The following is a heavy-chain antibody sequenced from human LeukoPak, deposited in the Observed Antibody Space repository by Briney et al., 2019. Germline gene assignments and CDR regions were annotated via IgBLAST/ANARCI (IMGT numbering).Heavy chain of an antibody. CDR3: ARDRDFDY. CDR1: GFTFSSYS. CDR2: ISSTSSYR. Sequence: AGGSLRLSCAASGFTFSSYSMNWVRQAPGKGLEWVSSISSTSSYRYNADSVEGRSTISRDNAKNSLYLQMNSLRAEDTAVYYCARDRDFDYWGQGTLVTVSS. J-gene: IGHJ4*02. V-gene: IGHV3-21*01.